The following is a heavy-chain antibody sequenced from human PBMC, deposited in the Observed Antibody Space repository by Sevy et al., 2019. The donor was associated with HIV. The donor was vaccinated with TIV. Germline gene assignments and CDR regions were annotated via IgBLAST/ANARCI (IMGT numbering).Heavy chain of an antibody. CDR1: GFTFNDYY. CDR2: ISDRGTTI. CDR3: AREGDLRYFAF. D-gene: IGHD3-10*01. Sequence: GGSLRLSCAASGFTFNDYYMSWIRQSPGKGLEWLSYISDRGTTIYYADSVKGRFTISRDNAKSLMYLQMNSLKTEDTAIYYCAREGDLRYFAFWGRGTLVTVSS. J-gene: IGHJ2*01. V-gene: IGHV3-11*01.